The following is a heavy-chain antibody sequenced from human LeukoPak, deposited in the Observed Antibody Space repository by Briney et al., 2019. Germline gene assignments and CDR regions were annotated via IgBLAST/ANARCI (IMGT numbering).Heavy chain of an antibody. D-gene: IGHD6-19*01. CDR2: LYHSGST. J-gene: IGHJ4*02. Sequence: PGGSLRLSCAGSGFTFSSYSMHWVRQSPRKGLEWIGSLYHSGSTYSNPSFKSRISMSVDTSRNYFSLKLLSVTASDTAVYYCARDGSSGWVYWGQGILVTVSS. CDR3: ARDGSSGWVY. V-gene: IGHV4-38-2*02. CDR1: GFTFSSYS.